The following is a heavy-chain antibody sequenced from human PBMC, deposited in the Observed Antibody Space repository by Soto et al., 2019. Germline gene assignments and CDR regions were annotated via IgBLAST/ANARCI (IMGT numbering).Heavy chain of an antibody. Sequence: ASVKVSCKASGYTFTSYDINWVRQATGQGLEWMGWMNPNSGNTGYAQKLQGRATMTTDTSTSTAYMELRSLRSDDTAVYYCARESSSSCHDYWGQGTLVTVSS. J-gene: IGHJ4*02. CDR1: GYTFTSYD. CDR2: MNPNSGNT. D-gene: IGHD6-13*01. CDR3: ARESSSSCHDY. V-gene: IGHV1-8*01.